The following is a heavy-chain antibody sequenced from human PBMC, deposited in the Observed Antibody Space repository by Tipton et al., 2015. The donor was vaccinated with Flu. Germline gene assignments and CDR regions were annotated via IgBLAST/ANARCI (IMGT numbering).Heavy chain of an antibody. Sequence: SLRLSCAASGFPFSEFWMHWVRQAPGKGLEWVAHINQDGSEESYVESVKGRFTISRDNARNSLYLQMNSLRAEDTAVYYCARSRGDYWGQGTLVTVSS. CDR2: INQDGSEE. J-gene: IGHJ4*02. V-gene: IGHV3-7*01. CDR1: GFPFSEFW. CDR3: ARSRGDY.